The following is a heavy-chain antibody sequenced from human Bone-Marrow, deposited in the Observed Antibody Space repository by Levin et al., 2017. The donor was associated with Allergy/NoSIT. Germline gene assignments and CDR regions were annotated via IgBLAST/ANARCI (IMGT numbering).Heavy chain of an antibody. CDR1: GFTVSSNY. J-gene: IGHJ6*03. CDR3: ARHTIFGYMDV. Sequence: PGGSLRLSCAASGFTVSSNYMSWVRQAPGKGLEWASVIYSDAGTYYADSVKGRFTISRDNSKNTLYLQMNSLRAEDSAVYYCARHTIFGYMDVWGKGTMVTVSS. CDR2: IYSDAGT. V-gene: IGHV3-53*01. D-gene: IGHD3-3*01.